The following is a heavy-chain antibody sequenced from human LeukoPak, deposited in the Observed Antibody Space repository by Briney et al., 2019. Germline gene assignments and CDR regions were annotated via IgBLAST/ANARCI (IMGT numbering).Heavy chain of an antibody. CDR1: GFTFSSYE. CDR3: AKPTPQTIVAHKRYYYGMDV. Sequence: GGSLRLSCAASGFTFSSYEMNWVRQAPGKGLEWVSYISSSGSTIYYADSVKGRFTISRDNSKNTLYLQMNSLRAEDTAVYYCAKPTPQTIVAHKRYYYGMDVWGKGTTVTVSS. CDR2: ISSSGSTI. D-gene: IGHD5-12*01. V-gene: IGHV3-48*03. J-gene: IGHJ6*04.